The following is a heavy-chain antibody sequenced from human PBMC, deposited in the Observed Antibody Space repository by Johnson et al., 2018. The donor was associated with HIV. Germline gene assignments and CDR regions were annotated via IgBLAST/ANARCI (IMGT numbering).Heavy chain of an antibody. CDR1: GFNVSDNY. CDR3: ARGFAGSGWYSHRPVGAFEI. Sequence: VQLVESGGGLVQPGGSLGLSCAASGFNVSDNYMNWVRQAPGKGLAWVSILSSGGDTFYADPVKGRFTISRANSNNTLYLQMNSLIAEDTSVYYGARGFAGSGWYSHRPVGAFEIWGQGTMVTVSS. D-gene: IGHD6-19*01. J-gene: IGHJ3*02. CDR2: LSSGGDT. V-gene: IGHV3-53*01.